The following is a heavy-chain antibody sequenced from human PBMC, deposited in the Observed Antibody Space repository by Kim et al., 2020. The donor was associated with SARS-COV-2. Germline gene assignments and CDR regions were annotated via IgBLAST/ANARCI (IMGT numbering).Heavy chain of an antibody. D-gene: IGHD6-19*01. CDR1: GFTFSSYA. Sequence: GGSLRLSCAASGFTFSSYAMSWVRQAPGKGLEWVSDILGSGDVTLYSDSVKGRFIISRDNSMNTLYLQMNGLRDEDTAVYFCANGPSERSGRYLDFWGRG. V-gene: IGHV3-23*01. CDR2: ILGSGDVT. CDR3: ANGPSERSGRYLDF. J-gene: IGHJ4*02.